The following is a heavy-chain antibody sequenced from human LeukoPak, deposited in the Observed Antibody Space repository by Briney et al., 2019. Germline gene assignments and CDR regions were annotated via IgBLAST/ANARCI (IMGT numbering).Heavy chain of an antibody. CDR2: ISYDGSNK. Sequence: GRSLRLSCAASGFTFSSYAMHWVRQAPGKGLEWVAVISYDGSNKYYADSVKGRFTISRDNSKNTLYLRMNSLRAEDTAVYYCARVTVTTPYYYYYGMDVWGQGTTVTVSS. CDR1: GFTFSSYA. V-gene: IGHV3-30-3*01. D-gene: IGHD4-17*01. J-gene: IGHJ6*02. CDR3: ARVTVTTPYYYYYGMDV.